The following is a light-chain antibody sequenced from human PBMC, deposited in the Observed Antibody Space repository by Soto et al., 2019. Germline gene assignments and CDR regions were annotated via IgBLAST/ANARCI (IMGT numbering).Light chain of an antibody. CDR3: RQRNSYPR. Sequence: DIQLTQSPSFLSASVGDIVTITCRASQGISSYLAWYQQKPGKAPKLLIYAESTVQSGVPSRFHRSGSGTDHTLTIRSLQPEDFATSFCRQRNSYPRLGPGTKVDIK. J-gene: IGKJ3*01. V-gene: IGKV1-9*01. CDR2: AES. CDR1: QGISSY.